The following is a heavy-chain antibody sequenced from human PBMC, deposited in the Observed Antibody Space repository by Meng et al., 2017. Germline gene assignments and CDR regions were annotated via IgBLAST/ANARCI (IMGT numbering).Heavy chain of an antibody. Sequence: HAGVEVNTPGATLKISCKVLGSTFTVYYIHWVQQAPGKGLEWMGLVDPEDGETIYAEKFQGRVTITADTSTDTAYMELSSLRSEDTAVYYCATDLYRDWFDPWGQGTLVTVSS. V-gene: IGHV1-69-2*01. CDR2: VDPEDGET. CDR1: GSTFTVYY. CDR3: ATDLYRDWFDP. J-gene: IGHJ5*02. D-gene: IGHD1-26*01.